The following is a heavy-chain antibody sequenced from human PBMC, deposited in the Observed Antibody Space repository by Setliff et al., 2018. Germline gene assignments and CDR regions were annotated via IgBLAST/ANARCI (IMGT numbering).Heavy chain of an antibody. Sequence: SETLSLTCTVSGGSISSYYWSWIRQPPGKGLEWIATVYHRGSTDYKPSLKSRATISVDTSKNQFSLKLNSVTGADTAVYYCARVTGFSYMDVWGKGTTVPVSS. D-gene: IGHD3-3*01. CDR3: ARVTGFSYMDV. V-gene: IGHV4-59*08. CDR1: GGSISSYY. J-gene: IGHJ6*03. CDR2: VYHRGST.